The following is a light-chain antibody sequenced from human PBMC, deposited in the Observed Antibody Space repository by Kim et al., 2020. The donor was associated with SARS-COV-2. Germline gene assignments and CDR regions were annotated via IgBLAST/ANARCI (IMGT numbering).Light chain of an antibody. CDR2: GAS. Sequence: PGESATLSCRASQTVTNNYLAWYQQKPGQAPRLLIYGASNRATGIPDRFSGSGSGTDFTLTISRLEPEDFAVYSCQQYGSSPPLTFGGGTKVDIK. V-gene: IGKV3-20*01. CDR1: QTVTNNY. J-gene: IGKJ4*01. CDR3: QQYGSSPPLT.